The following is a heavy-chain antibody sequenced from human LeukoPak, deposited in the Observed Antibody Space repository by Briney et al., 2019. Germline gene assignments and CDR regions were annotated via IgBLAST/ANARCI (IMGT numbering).Heavy chain of an antibody. CDR3: ARGDYYDSSGYFDY. Sequence: PSETLSLTCTVSGGSITSYYWSWIRQPPGKGLEWIGEINHSGSTNYSPSLKSRVTISVDTSKNQFSLKLSSVTAADTAVYYCARGDYYDSSGYFDYWGQGTLVTVSS. CDR2: INHSGST. J-gene: IGHJ4*02. D-gene: IGHD3-22*01. V-gene: IGHV4-34*01. CDR1: GGSITSYY.